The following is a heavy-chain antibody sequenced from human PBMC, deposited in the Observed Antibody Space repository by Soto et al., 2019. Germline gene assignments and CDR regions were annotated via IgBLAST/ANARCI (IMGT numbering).Heavy chain of an antibody. CDR3: ARGRSDIAAAGCDP. J-gene: IGHJ5*02. V-gene: IGHV4-34*01. Sequence: PSETLSLTCAVYGGSFSGYYWSWIRQPPGKGLEWSGEINHSGSTNYNPSLKSRVTISVDTSKNQFSLKLSSVTAADTAVYYCARGRSDIAAAGCDPWGQGTLVTVSS. CDR1: GGSFSGYY. CDR2: INHSGST. D-gene: IGHD6-13*01.